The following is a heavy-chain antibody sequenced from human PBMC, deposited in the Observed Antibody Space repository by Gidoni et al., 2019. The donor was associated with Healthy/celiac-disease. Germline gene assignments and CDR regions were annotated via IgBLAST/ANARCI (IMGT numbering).Heavy chain of an antibody. V-gene: IGHV5-51*01. Sequence: EVQLVQSGAEVKKPGESLKISCKGSGYSFTSYWIGWVRQMPGKGLEWMGIIYPGDSDTRYSPSFQGQVTISADKSISTAYLQWSSLKASDTAMYYCARTCLRCPDVPYYYYGMDVWGQGTTVTVSS. J-gene: IGHJ6*02. D-gene: IGHD4-17*01. CDR2: IYPGDSDT. CDR1: GYSFTSYW. CDR3: ARTCLRCPDVPYYYYGMDV.